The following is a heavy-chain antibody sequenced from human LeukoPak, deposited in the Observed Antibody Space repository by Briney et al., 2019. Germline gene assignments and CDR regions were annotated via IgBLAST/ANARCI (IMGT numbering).Heavy chain of an antibody. J-gene: IGHJ6*02. CDR1: GFTFSSYW. CDR3: ARGGGLDV. Sequence: GGSLRLSCAASGFTFSSYWMNWARQAPGKGLEWLASINHNGNVNYYVDSVKGRFTISRDNAKNSLYLQMSNLRAEDTAVYFCARGGGLDVWGQGATVTVSS. V-gene: IGHV3-7*03. CDR2: INHNGNVN. D-gene: IGHD3-16*01.